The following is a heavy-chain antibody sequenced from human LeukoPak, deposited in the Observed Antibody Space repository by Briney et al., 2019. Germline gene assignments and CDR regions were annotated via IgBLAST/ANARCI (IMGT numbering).Heavy chain of an antibody. CDR1: GFTFTKYW. J-gene: IGHJ4*02. V-gene: IGHV3-7*01. Sequence: GGSLRLSCTASGFTFTKYWMTWVRQAPGKGLEWVGNIKQDGSDKNYMDSVKGRFTISRDNTKNSVYLQMSSLRAEDTAVYYCAREVWGPEYWGQGTLVTVSS. CDR2: IKQDGSDK. CDR3: AREVWGPEY. D-gene: IGHD1-14*01.